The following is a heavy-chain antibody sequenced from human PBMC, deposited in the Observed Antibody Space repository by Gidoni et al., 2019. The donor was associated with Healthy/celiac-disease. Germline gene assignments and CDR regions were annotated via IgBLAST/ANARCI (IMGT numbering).Heavy chain of an antibody. CDR3: ARGRDGYNQKDY. J-gene: IGHJ4*02. V-gene: IGHV3-48*02. CDR1: GFPFSSYS. D-gene: IGHD5-12*01. Sequence: EVQLVESGGGLVQPGGSLRPSCAASGFPFSSYSMNWVRQAPGKGPEWVSYISSSSSTIYYADSVKGRFTSSRDNAKNSLYLQMNSLRDEDTAVYYCARGRDGYNQKDYWGQGTLVTVSS. CDR2: ISSSSSTI.